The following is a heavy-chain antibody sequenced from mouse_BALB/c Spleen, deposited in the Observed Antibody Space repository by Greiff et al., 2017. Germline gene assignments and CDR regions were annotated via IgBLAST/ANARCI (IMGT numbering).Heavy chain of an antibody. Sequence: EVKVVESGPSLVKPSQTLSLTCSVTGDSITSGYWNWIRKFPGNKLEYMGYISYSGSTYYNPSLKSRISITRDTSKNQYYLQLNSVTTEDTATYYCARWGLRRPFDYWGQGTTLTVSS. D-gene: IGHD2-2*01. CDR2: ISYSGST. CDR3: ARWGLRRPFDY. CDR1: GDSITSGY. V-gene: IGHV3-8*02. J-gene: IGHJ2*01.